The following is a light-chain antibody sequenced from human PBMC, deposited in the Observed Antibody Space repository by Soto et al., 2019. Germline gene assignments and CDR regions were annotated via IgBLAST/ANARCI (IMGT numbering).Light chain of an antibody. V-gene: IGKV3-20*01. J-gene: IGKJ5*01. Sequence: EVVLTQSPDTLSLSPGDGVTISCRASQTIVTSYLAWYQQKYGQSPKLLIYGALNMHSGIPDRFSGSGSGTDFILTISRLEPEDFAVYYCQQYGNSPITFGQGTRLEI. CDR2: GAL. CDR1: QTIVTSY. CDR3: QQYGNSPIT.